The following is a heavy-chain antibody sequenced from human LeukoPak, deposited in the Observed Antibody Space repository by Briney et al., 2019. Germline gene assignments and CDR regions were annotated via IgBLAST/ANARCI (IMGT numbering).Heavy chain of an antibody. CDR1: GYTFTGYY. Sequence: GASVKVSCKASGYTFTGYYMHWVRQAPGQGLEWMGWINPNSGGTNYAQKFQGWVTMTRDTSISTAYMELSRLRSDDTAVYYCATSLYSYGLGDDAFDIWGQGTMVTVSS. CDR2: INPNSGGT. CDR3: ATSLYSYGLGDDAFDI. J-gene: IGHJ3*02. D-gene: IGHD5-18*01. V-gene: IGHV1-2*04.